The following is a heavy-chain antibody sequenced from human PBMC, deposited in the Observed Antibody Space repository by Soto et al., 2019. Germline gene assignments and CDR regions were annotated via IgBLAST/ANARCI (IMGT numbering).Heavy chain of an antibody. CDR2: INHSGST. Sequence: SETLSLTCAVYGGSFSGYYWSWIRQPPGKGLEWIGEINHSGSTNYNPSLKSRVTISVDTSKNQFSLKLSSVTAADTAVYYCARRAFYYGMGVWGQGTTVTVSS. J-gene: IGHJ6*02. CDR1: GGSFSGYY. CDR3: ARRAFYYGMGV. V-gene: IGHV4-34*01.